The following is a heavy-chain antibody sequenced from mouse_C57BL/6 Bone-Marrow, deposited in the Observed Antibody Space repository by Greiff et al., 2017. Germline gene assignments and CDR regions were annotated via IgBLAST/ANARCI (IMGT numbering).Heavy chain of an antibody. Sequence: QVQLQQPGAELVKPGASVKLSCKASGYTFTSYWMQWVKQRPGQGLEWIGEIDPSDSYTNYNQKFKGKATLTVDTSSSTAYMQLSSLTSEDSAVYYFAREGDYPRFDYWGQGTTLTVSS. CDR3: AREGDYPRFDY. CDR2: IDPSDSYT. D-gene: IGHD2-4*01. V-gene: IGHV1-50*01. CDR1: GYTFTSYW. J-gene: IGHJ2*01.